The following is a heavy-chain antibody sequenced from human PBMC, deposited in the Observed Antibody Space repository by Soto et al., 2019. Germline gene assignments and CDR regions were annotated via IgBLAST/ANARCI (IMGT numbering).Heavy chain of an antibody. CDR1: GGTFSSYA. CDR3: ARVVVTAIGHYYDYGMEV. V-gene: IGHV1-69*13. CDR2: IIPIFGTA. Sequence: SVKVSCKASGGTFSSYAISWVRQAPGQGLEWMGGIIPIFGTANYAQKFQGRVTITADESTSTAYMELSSLRSEDTAVYYCARVVVTAIGHYYDYGMEVWGQGTTVTV. J-gene: IGHJ6*02. D-gene: IGHD2-21*02.